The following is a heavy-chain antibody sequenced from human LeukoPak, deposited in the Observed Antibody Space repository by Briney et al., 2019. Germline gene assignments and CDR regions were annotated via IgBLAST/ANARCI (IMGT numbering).Heavy chain of an antibody. CDR2: ISGSGGST. V-gene: IGHV3-23*01. J-gene: IGHJ4*02. Sequence: QPGGSLRLSCAASGFTFSSYAMSWVRQAPGKGLEWVSAISGSGGSTYYADSVKGRFTISRDNSKNTLYLQMNSLRAEDTAVYYCARDDYGDYGIDYWGQGTLVTVSS. CDR1: GFTFSSYA. CDR3: ARDDYGDYGIDY. D-gene: IGHD4-17*01.